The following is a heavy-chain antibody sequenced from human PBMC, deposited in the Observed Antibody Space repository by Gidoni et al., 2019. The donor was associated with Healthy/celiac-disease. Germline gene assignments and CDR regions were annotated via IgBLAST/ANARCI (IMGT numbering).Heavy chain of an antibody. V-gene: IGHV4-61*02. CDR2: IYTSGST. D-gene: IGHD1-7*01. Sequence: QVQLQESGPGLVKPSQTLSLTCTVPGVSISSGSYYWSWIRQPAGKGLEWIGRIYTSGSTNYNPSLKSRVTMSVDTSKNQFSLKLSSVTAADTAVYYCARGETGTRPFDYWGQGTLVTVSS. J-gene: IGHJ4*02. CDR1: GVSISSGSYY. CDR3: ARGETGTRPFDY.